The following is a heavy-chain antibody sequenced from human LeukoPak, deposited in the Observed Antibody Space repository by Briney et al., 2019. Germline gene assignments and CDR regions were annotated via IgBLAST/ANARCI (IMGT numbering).Heavy chain of an antibody. CDR3: AGGGLCVSNCFFLPFGY. V-gene: IGHV3-48*01. D-gene: IGHD3-16*01. J-gene: IGHJ4*02. CDR2: ISTRGDAI. CDR1: GFTLSHYA. Sequence: PGGSLRLSCEDSGFTLSHYAITWVRQIPGKGLEWLAYISTRGDAIYYEDYVKGRFTISRDNAKTSVFLQMTRLRAVNSAMSYCAGGGLCVSNCFFLPFGYWGQGTLVTVSS.